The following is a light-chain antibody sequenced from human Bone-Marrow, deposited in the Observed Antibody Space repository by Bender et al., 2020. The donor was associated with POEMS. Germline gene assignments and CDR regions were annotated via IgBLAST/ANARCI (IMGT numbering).Light chain of an antibody. J-gene: IGLJ3*02. CDR1: GLGNKY. Sequence: SYDLSQPPSVSVSPGQTATISCSGEGLGNKYTFWYQQKSGQSPVLVIYQDDRRPSGIPDRFSGSTSRNTATLTISGAQGVDEGDYYCQSYDNSLGGWVFGGGTKLTVL. CDR3: QSYDNSLGGWV. CDR2: QDD. V-gene: IGLV3-1*01.